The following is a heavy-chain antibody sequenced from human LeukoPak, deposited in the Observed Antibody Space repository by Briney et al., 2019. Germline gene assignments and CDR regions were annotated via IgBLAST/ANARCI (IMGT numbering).Heavy chain of an antibody. V-gene: IGHV4-39*01. J-gene: IGHJ4*02. CDR2: FYYGGTT. CDR3: ARRVVVATLDY. Sequence: SETLSLTCTVSGGSITSSSYYWAWIRQPPGKGLEWIGSFYYGGTTFYNPSLKSRVTISADTSKNQFSLKLTSVTAADTAVYYCARRVVVATLDYWGQGILVTVSS. D-gene: IGHD5-12*01. CDR1: GGSITSSSYY.